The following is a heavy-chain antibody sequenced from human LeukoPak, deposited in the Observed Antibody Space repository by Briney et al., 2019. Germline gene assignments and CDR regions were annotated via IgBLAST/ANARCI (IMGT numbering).Heavy chain of an antibody. D-gene: IGHD1-14*01. J-gene: IGHJ3*02. Sequence: SETLSLTCTVSGGSISSSSYYWGWNRQPPGKGLEWIGSIYYSGSTYYNPSLKSRVTISVDTSKNQFSLKLSSVTAADTAVYYCASSNHDAFDIWGQGTMVTVSS. CDR1: GGSISSSSYY. V-gene: IGHV4-39*01. CDR2: IYYSGST. CDR3: ASSNHDAFDI.